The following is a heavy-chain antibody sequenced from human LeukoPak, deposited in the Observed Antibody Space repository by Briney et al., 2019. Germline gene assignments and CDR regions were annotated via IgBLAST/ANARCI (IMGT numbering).Heavy chain of an antibody. J-gene: IGHJ6*03. V-gene: IGHV4-34*01. CDR3: ARGMGWGITIFGVVTSPGYYYYMDV. CDR2: INHSGST. Sequence: SETLSLTCAVYGGSFSGYYWSWIRQPPGKGLEWIGEINHSGSTNYNPSFKSRVTISVDTSKNQFFLKLSTVTTADTAVYYCARGMGWGITIFGVVTSPGYYYYMDVWGKGTTVTVSS. CDR1: GGSFSGYY. D-gene: IGHD3-3*01.